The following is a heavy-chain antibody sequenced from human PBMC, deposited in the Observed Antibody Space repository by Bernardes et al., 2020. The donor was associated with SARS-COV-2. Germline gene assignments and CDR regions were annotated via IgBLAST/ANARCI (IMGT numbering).Heavy chain of an antibody. V-gene: IGHV1-18*04. Sequence: ASVKVSCKASGYTFTSYGISWVRQAPGQGLEWMGWISAYNGNTNYAQKLQGRVTMTTDTSTSTAYMELRSLRSDDTAVYYCARDRGITIFGVVRAGNWFDPWGQGTLVTVSS. D-gene: IGHD3-3*01. CDR1: GYTFTSYG. CDR2: ISAYNGNT. CDR3: ARDRGITIFGVVRAGNWFDP. J-gene: IGHJ5*02.